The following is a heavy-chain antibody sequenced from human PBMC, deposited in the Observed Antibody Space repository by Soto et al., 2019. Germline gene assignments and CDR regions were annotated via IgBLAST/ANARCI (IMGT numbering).Heavy chain of an antibody. J-gene: IGHJ4*02. D-gene: IGHD1-20*01. Sequence: ASVKVSCKASGYTFTSYVMQWVRQAPGQRLEWMGWINAGNGNTKYSQKFQGRVTITRDTSASTAYMELSSLRAEDTAVYYCARGVTVGVTGPDYWGQGKLVTVSS. CDR1: GYTFTSYV. V-gene: IGHV1-3*01. CDR3: ARGVTVGVTGPDY. CDR2: INAGNGNT.